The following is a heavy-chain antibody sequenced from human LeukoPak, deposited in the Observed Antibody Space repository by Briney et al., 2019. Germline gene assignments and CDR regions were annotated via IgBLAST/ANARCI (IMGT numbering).Heavy chain of an antibody. CDR2: INHSGST. CDR3: ARGATYYYDSSGYYYALYYYYYMDV. V-gene: IGHV4-34*01. Sequence: PSETLSLTCAVYGGSFSGYYWSWTRQPPGKGLEWIGEINHSGSTNYNPSPKSRVTISVDTSKNQFSLKLSSVTAADTAVYYCARGATYYYDSSGYYYALYYYYYMDVWGKGTTVTVSS. CDR1: GGSFSGYY. D-gene: IGHD3-22*01. J-gene: IGHJ6*03.